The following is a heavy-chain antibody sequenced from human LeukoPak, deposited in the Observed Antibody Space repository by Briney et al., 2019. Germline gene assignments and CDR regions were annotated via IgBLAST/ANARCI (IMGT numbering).Heavy chain of an antibody. Sequence: SEILSLTCTVSGGSISSGGYYWSWIRQHPGKGLEWIGYIYYSGSTYYNPSLKSRVTISVDTSKNQFSLKLSSVTAADTAVYYCARDPLMVRGGNYYYYGMDVWGQGTTVTVSS. J-gene: IGHJ6*02. V-gene: IGHV4-31*03. CDR3: ARDPLMVRGGNYYYYGMDV. CDR2: IYYSGST. CDR1: GGSISSGGYY. D-gene: IGHD3-10*01.